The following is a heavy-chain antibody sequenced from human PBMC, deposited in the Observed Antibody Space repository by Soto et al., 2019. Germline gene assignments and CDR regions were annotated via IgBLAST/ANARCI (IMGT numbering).Heavy chain of an antibody. CDR1: GFTFSNYG. V-gene: IGHV3-33*01. J-gene: IGHJ6*02. CDR3: ARPSYGSPYCYGMDV. Sequence: QVQLVESGGGVVQPGGSLRLSCAASGFTFSNYGMHWVRQAPGKGLEWVAVIWYDGSNKYYGDSVKGRFTISRDNSKNTLYLQRNSVRAEDTAVYYCARPSYGSPYCYGMDVWGQGTTVTVSS. D-gene: IGHD3-10*01. CDR2: IWYDGSNK.